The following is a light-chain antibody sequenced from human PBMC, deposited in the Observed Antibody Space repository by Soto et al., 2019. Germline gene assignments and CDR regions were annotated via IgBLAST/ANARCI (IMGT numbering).Light chain of an antibody. CDR3: LQDCGYYHA. V-gene: IGKV1-6*01. CDR1: QGIRND. J-gene: IGKJ4*01. CDR2: AAS. Sequence: AIQMTQSPSSLSASVGDRVTITCRASQGIRNDLGWYQQKPGKAPKLLIYAASSLQSGVPSRFSGSGSGTDFTHTLSGLQAQDFVTYYYLQDCGYYHAFGGGTKVDIK.